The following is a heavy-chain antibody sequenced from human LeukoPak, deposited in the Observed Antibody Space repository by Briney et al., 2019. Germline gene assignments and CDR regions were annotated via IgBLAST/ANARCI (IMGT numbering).Heavy chain of an antibody. Sequence: GGSLRLSCAASGFTFSSYSMNWVRQAPGKGLEWVSSISSSSSYIYYADSVKGRFTISRENAKNSLYLQMNSLRAEDTAVYYCAREASPEDAFDIWGQGTMVTVSS. CDR1: GFTFSSYS. CDR2: ISSSSSYI. J-gene: IGHJ3*02. CDR3: AREASPEDAFDI. V-gene: IGHV3-21*01.